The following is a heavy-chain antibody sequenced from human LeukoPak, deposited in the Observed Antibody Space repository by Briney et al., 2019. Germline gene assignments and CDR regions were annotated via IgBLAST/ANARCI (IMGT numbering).Heavy chain of an antibody. V-gene: IGHV1-2*02. CDR2: INTNSGGT. J-gene: IGHJ5*02. CDR3: ARGPYSSSSGWFDP. CDR1: GYTFTGYY. Sequence: VASVKVSCKASGYTFTGYYMHWVRQAPGQGLEWMGWINTNSGGTNYAQKFQGRVTMTRDTSISTAYMELSRLRSDDTAVYYCARGPYSSSSGWFDPWGQGTLVTVSS. D-gene: IGHD6-6*01.